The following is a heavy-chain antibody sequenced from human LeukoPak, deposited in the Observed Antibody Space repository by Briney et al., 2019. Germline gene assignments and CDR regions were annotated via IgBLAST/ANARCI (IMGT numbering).Heavy chain of an antibody. CDR1: GYTFTGYY. Sequence: ASVKVSCKASGYTFTGYYMHWVRQAPGPGLEWMGWINPNSGGTNYAQKFQGRVTMTRDTSISTAYMELSRLRSDDTAVYYCARGRAVGATTMGDYWGQGTLVTVSS. J-gene: IGHJ4*02. CDR2: INPNSGGT. CDR3: ARGRAVGATTMGDY. V-gene: IGHV1-2*02. D-gene: IGHD1-26*01.